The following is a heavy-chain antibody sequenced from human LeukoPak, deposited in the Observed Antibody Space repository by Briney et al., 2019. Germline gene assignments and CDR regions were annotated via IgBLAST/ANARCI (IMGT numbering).Heavy chain of an antibody. CDR2: IYYSGST. V-gene: IGHV4-59*01. Sequence: PSETLPLTCTVSGGSISSYYWSWIRQPPGKGLEWIGYIYYSGSTNYNPSLKSRVTISVDTSKNQFSLKLSSVTAADTAVYYCARSVAPYNWFDPWGQGTLVTVSS. J-gene: IGHJ5*02. CDR3: ARSVAPYNWFDP. CDR1: GGSISSYY.